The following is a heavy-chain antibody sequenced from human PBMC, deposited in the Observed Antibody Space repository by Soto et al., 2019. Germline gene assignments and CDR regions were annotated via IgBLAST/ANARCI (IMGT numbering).Heavy chain of an antibody. Sequence: QVKLQESGPGLVKPSQTLSLTCTVSGGSISSGDYYWSWIRQHPEGLEWIGDIYYSGSNYYIPSPKPPLTISVDTTKNLFSLKLSSGTAEDTAVYYCARWWSGSRHWFVPWGQGTLVTVSS. CDR3: ARWWSGSRHWFVP. V-gene: IGHV4-31*01. J-gene: IGHJ5*02. D-gene: IGHD3-3*01. CDR2: IYYSGSN. CDR1: GGSISSGDYY.